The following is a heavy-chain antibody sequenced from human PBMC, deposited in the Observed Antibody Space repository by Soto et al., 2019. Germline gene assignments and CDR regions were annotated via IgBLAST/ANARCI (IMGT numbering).Heavy chain of an antibody. V-gene: IGHV3-66*01. J-gene: IGHJ6*03. Sequence: GGSLRLSCAASGITVSSNYMSWVRQAPGKGLEWVSVIYSGGSTYYADSVKGRFTISRDNSKNTLYLQMNSLRAEDTAVYHCAREGGDCSGGSCYYYYYYMDVWGKGTTVTVSS. CDR3: AREGGDCSGGSCYYYYYYMDV. CDR2: IYSGGST. D-gene: IGHD2-15*01. CDR1: GITVSSNY.